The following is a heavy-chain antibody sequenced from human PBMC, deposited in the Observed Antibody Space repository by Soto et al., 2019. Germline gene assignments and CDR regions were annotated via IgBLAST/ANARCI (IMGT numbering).Heavy chain of an antibody. J-gene: IGHJ5*02. V-gene: IGHV3-23*01. CDR3: AKDTPVITGNQVWFDP. CDR2: INSGGGNT. Sequence: GSLRLSCAASGFAFSNSAMSWVRQAPGKGLEWVSHINSGGGNTYYADSVKGRVTISRDNSKNMLYLRLNNVRAEDTAVYYCAKDTPVITGNQVWFDPWGQGTLVTVSS. D-gene: IGHD1-20*01. CDR1: GFAFSNSA.